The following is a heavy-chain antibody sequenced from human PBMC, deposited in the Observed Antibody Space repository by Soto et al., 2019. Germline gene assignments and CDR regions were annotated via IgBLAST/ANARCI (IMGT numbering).Heavy chain of an antibody. V-gene: IGHV1-3*01. CDR3: ARDQGCSGGSCYLGY. Sequence: GASVKVSCKASGYTFTSYAMHWVRQAPGQRLKWMGWINAGNGNTKYSQKFQGRVTITRDTSASTAYMELSSLRSEDTAVYYCARDQGCSGGSCYLGYWGRGTLVTVSS. J-gene: IGHJ4*02. CDR1: GYTFTSYA. D-gene: IGHD2-15*01. CDR2: INAGNGNT.